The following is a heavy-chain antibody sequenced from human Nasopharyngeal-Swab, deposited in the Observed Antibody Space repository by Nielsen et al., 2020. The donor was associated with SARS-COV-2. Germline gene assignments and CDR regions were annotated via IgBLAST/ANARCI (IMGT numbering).Heavy chain of an antibody. CDR2: ISSSSSYI. D-gene: IGHD1-1*01. V-gene: IGHV3-21*01. CDR1: GFTFSSYS. CDR3: ARVSGTQSIYYYYGMDV. J-gene: IGHJ6*02. Sequence: GGSLRLSCAASGFTFSSYSMNWVRQAPGKGLEWVSSISSSSSYIYYADSVKGRFTIPRDNAKNSLYLQMNSLRAEDTAVYYCARVSGTQSIYYYYGMDVWGQGTTVTVSS.